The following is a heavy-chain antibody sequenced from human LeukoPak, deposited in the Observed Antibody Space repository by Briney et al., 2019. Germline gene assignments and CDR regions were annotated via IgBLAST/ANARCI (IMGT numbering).Heavy chain of an antibody. D-gene: IGHD1-26*01. V-gene: IGHV1-2*02. Sequence: GASVKVSCKASGYTFTGYYMHWVRQAPGQGLEWMGWINPNSGGTNYAQKFQGRVTMTRDTSISTAYMELSRLRSDDTAVYYCAIGLSLVGAAYYFDYWGQGTLVTVSS. CDR3: AIGLSLVGAAYYFDY. CDR2: INPNSGGT. CDR1: GYTFTGYY. J-gene: IGHJ4*02.